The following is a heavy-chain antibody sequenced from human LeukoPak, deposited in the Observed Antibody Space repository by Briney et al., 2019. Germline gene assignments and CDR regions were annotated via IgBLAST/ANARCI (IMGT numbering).Heavy chain of an antibody. CDR1: GYTFTGYY. V-gene: IGHV1-2*02. Sequence: ASVKVSCKASGYTFTGYYMHWVRQAPGQGLEWMGWINPNSGGTNYAQKFQGRVTMTRDTSISTAYMELSRLRSDDTAVYYCASQGIAVAGTGDWFDPWGQGTLVTVSS. D-gene: IGHD6-19*01. CDR3: ASQGIAVAGTGDWFDP. J-gene: IGHJ5*02. CDR2: INPNSGGT.